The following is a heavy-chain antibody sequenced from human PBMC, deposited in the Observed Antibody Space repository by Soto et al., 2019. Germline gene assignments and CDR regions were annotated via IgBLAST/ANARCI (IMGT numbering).Heavy chain of an antibody. D-gene: IGHD3-16*01. V-gene: IGHV3-33*01. CDR3: ARDGGGPTRTRTVAPDY. J-gene: IGHJ4*02. Sequence: PGGSLGLSCAACGFTFTNYGMHWVRKAPGKRLEGAAVIWYGGNNTYSADSVKDRFTISRDNSQNTAYLEMNSLRAEDTAVYYCARDGGGPTRTRTVAPDYRGQGTLVPVSS. CDR2: IWYGGNNT. CDR1: GFTFTNYG.